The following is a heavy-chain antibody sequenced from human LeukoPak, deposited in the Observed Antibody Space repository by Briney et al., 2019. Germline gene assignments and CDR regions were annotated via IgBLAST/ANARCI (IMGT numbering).Heavy chain of an antibody. V-gene: IGHV4-4*02. J-gene: IGHJ4*02. CDR1: GGSISSSNW. CDR2: IYYSGST. CDR3: ARRHDYGDYRISGY. D-gene: IGHD4-17*01. Sequence: SGTLSLTCAVSGGSISSSNWWSWVRQPPGKGLEWIGSIYYSGSTYYNPSLKSRVTISVDTSKNQFSQKLSSVTAADTAVYYCARRHDYGDYRISGYWGQGTLVTVSS.